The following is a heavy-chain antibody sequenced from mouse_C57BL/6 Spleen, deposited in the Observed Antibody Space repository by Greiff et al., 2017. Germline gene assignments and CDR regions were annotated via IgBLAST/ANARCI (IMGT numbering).Heavy chain of an antibody. V-gene: IGHV1-78*01. Sequence: VQLQQSDAELVKPGASVKISCKVSGYTFTDHTIHWMKQRPEQGLAWIGYIYPRDGSTKYNEKFKGKATLTADKSSSTAYMQLNSLTSEDSAVYFCEKEETAQGLFAYWGKGTLVTVSA. CDR1: GYTFTDHT. CDR3: EKEETAQGLFAY. CDR2: IYPRDGST. J-gene: IGHJ3*01. D-gene: IGHD3-2*02.